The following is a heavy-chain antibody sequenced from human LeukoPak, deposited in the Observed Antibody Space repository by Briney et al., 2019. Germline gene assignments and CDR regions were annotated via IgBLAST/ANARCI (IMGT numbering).Heavy chain of an antibody. D-gene: IGHD2-15*01. Sequence: ASVKVSCKASGYTFTSYGISWVRQAPGQGLEWMGWISAYNGSTNYAQKLQGRVTMTTDTSTSTAYMELRSLRSDDTAVYYCARAPGVVVAATWFDPWGQGTLVTVSS. CDR2: ISAYNGST. V-gene: IGHV1-18*01. J-gene: IGHJ5*02. CDR1: GYTFTSYG. CDR3: ARAPGVVVAATWFDP.